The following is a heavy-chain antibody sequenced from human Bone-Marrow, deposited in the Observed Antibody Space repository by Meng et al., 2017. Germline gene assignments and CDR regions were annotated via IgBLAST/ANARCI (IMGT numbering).Heavy chain of an antibody. D-gene: IGHD6-13*01. Sequence: SVKVSCKASGYTFTSYGITWVRQAPGQGLEWMGGIIPMFGTETYAHKVQGRVTITADESTRTAFMELSGLRSEDTAMYYCARDEDISAAGKLFGDYWGQGTLVTVSS. CDR3: ARDEDISAAGKLFGDY. CDR1: GYTFTSYG. V-gene: IGHV1-69*13. CDR2: IIPMFGTE. J-gene: IGHJ4*02.